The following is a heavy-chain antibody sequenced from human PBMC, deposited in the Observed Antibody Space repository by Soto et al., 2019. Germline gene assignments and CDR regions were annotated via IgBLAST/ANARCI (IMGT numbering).Heavy chain of an antibody. V-gene: IGHV3-49*03. D-gene: IGHD3-10*01. CDR1: GFTCGAYA. CDR2: IRIQADGGTT. J-gene: IGHJ6*04. CDR3: ARDSCPITKFRGDVDL. Sequence: EVQLVESGGDLVQPGRSLRLSCTAAGFTCGAYAMGWFRQAPGKGLEWVGFIRIQADGGTTEYAACVKGRFTISWDDSVRVADLQTNSHKTEDLGVYYCARDSCPITKFRGDVDLWGEATTVTVSS.